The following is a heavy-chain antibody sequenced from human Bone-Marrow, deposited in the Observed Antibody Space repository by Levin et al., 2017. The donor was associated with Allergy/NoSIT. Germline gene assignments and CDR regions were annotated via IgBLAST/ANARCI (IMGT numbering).Heavy chain of an antibody. V-gene: IGHV3-7*01. D-gene: IGHD6-25*01. J-gene: IGHJ3*01. CDR2: MNEDGSQK. CDR1: GFTLSTYW. Sequence: GESLKISCAASGFTLSTYWMIWVRQAPGKGLEWVANMNEDGSQKYYVDSVKGRFTISKDNAKNSLHLQMDSLRAEDTAMYYCARHKVRGPSAFEVWGQGTMVTVSS. CDR3: ARHKVRGPSAFEV.